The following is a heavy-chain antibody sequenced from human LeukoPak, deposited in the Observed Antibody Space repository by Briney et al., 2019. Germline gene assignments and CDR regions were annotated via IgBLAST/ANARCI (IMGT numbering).Heavy chain of an antibody. J-gene: IGHJ4*02. Sequence: PGGSLRPSCAASGFTFSNYNMNWVRQAPGKGLEWVSYISSSSSTIYYADSVKGRFTISRDNAKNSLYLQMNSLRDEDTAVYYCARALTLMVVVPGYWGQGTLVTVSS. CDR1: GFTFSNYN. V-gene: IGHV3-48*02. CDR2: ISSSSSTI. CDR3: ARALTLMVVVPGY. D-gene: IGHD3-22*01.